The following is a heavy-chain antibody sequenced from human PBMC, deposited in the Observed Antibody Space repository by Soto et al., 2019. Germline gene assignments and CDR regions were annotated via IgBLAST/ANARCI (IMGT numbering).Heavy chain of an antibody. J-gene: IGHJ4*02. D-gene: IGHD3-16*01. CDR1: GGSISSYY. CDR3: ARAWGYYFDY. V-gene: IGHV4-59*01. CDR2: FYSRGSP. Sequence: SETLSLTCTVSGGSISSYYWSWIRQPPGKGLEWIGDFYSRGSPHHNPSLKNRVTISEDRSKNEFSLKLSSVTAVDMVVYYCARAWGYYFDYWGQGTLVTVSS.